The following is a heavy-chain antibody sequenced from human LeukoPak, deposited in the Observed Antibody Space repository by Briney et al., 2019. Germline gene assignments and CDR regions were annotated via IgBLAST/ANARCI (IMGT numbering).Heavy chain of an antibody. Sequence: PGGSLRLSCAASGFTFSSYAMHWVRQAPGKGLEWVAVISYDGSNKYYADSVKGRFTISRDNSKNTLYLQMNSLRAEDTAVYYCAREGSSGWYSGPAFDIWGQGTMVTVSS. CDR1: GFTFSSYA. V-gene: IGHV3-30-3*01. D-gene: IGHD6-19*01. CDR3: AREGSSGWYSGPAFDI. CDR2: ISYDGSNK. J-gene: IGHJ3*02.